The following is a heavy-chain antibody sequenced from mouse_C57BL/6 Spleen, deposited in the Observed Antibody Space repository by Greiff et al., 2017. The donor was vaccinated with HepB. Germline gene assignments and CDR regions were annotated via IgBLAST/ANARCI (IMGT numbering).Heavy chain of an antibody. Sequence: DVQLQESVAELVRPGASVKLSCTASGFNIKNTYMHWVKQRPEQGLEWIGRIDPANGNTKYAPKFQGKATITADTSSNTAYLQLSSLTSEDTAIYYCARGGGILLRNYYAMDYWGQGTSVTVSS. D-gene: IGHD1-1*01. J-gene: IGHJ4*01. V-gene: IGHV14-3*01. CDR2: IDPANGNT. CDR3: ARGGGILLRNYYAMDY. CDR1: GFNIKNTY.